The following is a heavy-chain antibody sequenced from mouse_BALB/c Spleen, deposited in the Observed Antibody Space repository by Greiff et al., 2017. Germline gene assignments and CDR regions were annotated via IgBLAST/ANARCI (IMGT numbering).Heavy chain of an antibody. D-gene: IGHD3-3*01. CDR3: ARQGTRNAMDY. Sequence: EVKLVESGGGLVKPGGSLKLSCAASGFTFSSYAMSWVRQTPEKRLEWVATISSGGSYTYYPDSVKGRFTISRDNAKNTLYLQMSSLRSEDTAMYYCARQGTRNAMDYWGQGTSVTVSS. CDR1: GFTFSSYA. V-gene: IGHV5-9-3*01. J-gene: IGHJ4*01. CDR2: ISSGGSYT.